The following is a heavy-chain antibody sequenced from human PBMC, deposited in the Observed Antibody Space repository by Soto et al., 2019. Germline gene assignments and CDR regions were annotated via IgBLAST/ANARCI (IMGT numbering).Heavy chain of an antibody. Sequence: QLQLQESGPGLVKPSETLFLTCTVSGGSISSRSFYWGWIRQPPGMGLEWIGSIYYSGSTDYDPSLKSRLSISVDTSKNQFSLRLSSVTAADTAVYYCASRSSYCRHTTYYEDYFDYWGQGILVTVSS. CDR3: ASRSSYCRHTTYYEDYFDY. CDR2: IYYSGST. V-gene: IGHV4-39*01. J-gene: IGHJ4*02. D-gene: IGHD2-2*01. CDR1: GGSISSRSFY.